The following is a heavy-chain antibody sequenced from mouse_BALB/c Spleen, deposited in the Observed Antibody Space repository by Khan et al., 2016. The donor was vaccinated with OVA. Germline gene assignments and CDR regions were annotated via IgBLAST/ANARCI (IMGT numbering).Heavy chain of an antibody. CDR2: ISYSGST. CDR1: GYSITSNYA. V-gene: IGHV3-2*02. CDR3: ARKNYYGYAVDY. J-gene: IGHJ4*01. D-gene: IGHD1-1*01. Sequence: EVKLQESGPGLVKPSQSLSLTCTVTGYSITSNYAWNWIRQFPGNKLEWMSYISYSGSTSYNPSLKSRISITRDTSKNQFFLQLNSVTTEDTATYYCARKNYYGYAVDYWGQGTSVTVSS.